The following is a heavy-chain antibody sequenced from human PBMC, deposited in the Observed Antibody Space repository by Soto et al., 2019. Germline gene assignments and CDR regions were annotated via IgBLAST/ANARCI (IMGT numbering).Heavy chain of an antibody. CDR2: IIPILGIA. J-gene: IGHJ4*02. D-gene: IGHD6-19*01. V-gene: IGHV1-69*08. CDR1: GGTFSSYT. CDR3: AREGVQWLGDVDY. Sequence: QVQLVQSGAEVKKPGSSVKVSCKASGGTFSSYTISWVRQAPGQGLEWMGRIIPILGIANYAQKFQGRVTITADKSTSTGYMELSSLRSEDTAVYYCAREGVQWLGDVDYWGQGTLVTVSS.